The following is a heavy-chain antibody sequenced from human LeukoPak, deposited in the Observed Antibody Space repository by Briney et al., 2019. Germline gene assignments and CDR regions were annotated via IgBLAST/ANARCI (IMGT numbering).Heavy chain of an antibody. CDR2: IEDNGRDK. CDR3: VKDSGTYSFDY. CDR1: GFAFRRHN. J-gene: IGHJ4*01. D-gene: IGHD1-26*01. V-gene: IGHV3-30*02. Sequence: GGSLRLSCAASGFAFRRHNMHWARQAPGKGLEWISLIEDNGRDKFYADSVRGRLTISRDNSKNTLYLQINSLRVEDTAVYYCVKDSGTYSFDYWGHGTQVTVSS.